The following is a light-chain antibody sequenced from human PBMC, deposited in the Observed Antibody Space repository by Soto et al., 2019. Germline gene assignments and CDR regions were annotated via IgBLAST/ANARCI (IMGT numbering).Light chain of an antibody. CDR2: EVT. J-gene: IGLJ3*02. Sequence: QSALTQPASVSGSPGQSISISCTGTSSDIGGYNYVSWYQQHPGKAPKLMIYEVTKRPSGVSNRFSGSKSGYTASLTISGLQAEDEADYYCSSYTSSTTVVFGGGTQLTVL. CDR3: SSYTSSTTVV. CDR1: SSDIGGYNY. V-gene: IGLV2-14*01.